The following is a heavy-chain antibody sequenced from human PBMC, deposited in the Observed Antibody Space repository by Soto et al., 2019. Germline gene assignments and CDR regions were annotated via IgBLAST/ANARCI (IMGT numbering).Heavy chain of an antibody. CDR3: ARRGDSSGFIDY. CDR2: IYPSDTDT. V-gene: IGHV5-51*01. D-gene: IGHD3-22*01. J-gene: IGHJ4*02. CDR1: ENIFTSYF. Sequence: GESLKISSKVSENIFTSYFINWLRQMPGKGLEWMGIIYPSDTDTRYNPSFQGQITISDDKSITTAYLLWSSLTASTTAEYYCARRGDSSGFIDYWGQGTLVTVSS.